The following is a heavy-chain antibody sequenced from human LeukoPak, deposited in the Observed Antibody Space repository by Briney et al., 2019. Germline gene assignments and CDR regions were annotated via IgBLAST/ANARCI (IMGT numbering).Heavy chain of an antibody. CDR2: MNPNSGNT. D-gene: IGHD3-3*01. J-gene: IGHJ3*02. CDR1: GYTFTSYD. Sequence: ASVKVSCKASGYTFTSYDINWVRQATGQGLEWMGWMNPNSGNTGYAQKFQGRVTMTRNTSISTAYMELSSLRSEDTAVYYCARVPPRDLAFDIWGQGTMVTVSS. V-gene: IGHV1-8*01. CDR3: ARVPPRDLAFDI.